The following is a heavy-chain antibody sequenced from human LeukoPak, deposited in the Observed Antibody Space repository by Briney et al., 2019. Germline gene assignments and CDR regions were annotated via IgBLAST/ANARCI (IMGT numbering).Heavy chain of an antibody. D-gene: IGHD6-13*01. CDR2: ISAYNGNT. V-gene: IGHV1-18*04. CDR1: GYTFTSYG. CDR3: ARVMGSSSWYDY. Sequence: ASVKVSCKASGYTFTSYGISRVRQAPGQGLEWMGWISAYNGNTNYAQKLQGRVTTTTDTSTSTAYMELRSLRSDDAAVYYCARVMGSSSWYDYWGQGTLVTVSS. J-gene: IGHJ4*02.